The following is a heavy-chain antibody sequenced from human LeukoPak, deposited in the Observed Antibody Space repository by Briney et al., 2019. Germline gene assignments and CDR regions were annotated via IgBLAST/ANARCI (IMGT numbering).Heavy chain of an antibody. Sequence: GGSLRLSCAASGFTFSNYWMSWVRQAPGKGLEWVSASDSGNTYHADSVKGRFTISRDSSKNTLFLQMNRLRPEDAAVYYCAKAPVTTCRGAYCYPFDYWGQGTLVTVSS. J-gene: IGHJ4*02. CDR3: AKAPVTTCRGAYCYPFDY. V-gene: IGHV3-23*01. CDR1: GFTFSNYW. CDR2: SDSGNT. D-gene: IGHD2-21*01.